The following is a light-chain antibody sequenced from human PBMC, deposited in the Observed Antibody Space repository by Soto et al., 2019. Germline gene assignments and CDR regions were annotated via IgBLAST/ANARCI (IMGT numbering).Light chain of an antibody. V-gene: IGLV2-23*01. CDR2: DAT. Sequence: QSVLTQPASVSGSPGQSITTSCTGTSSYFGTYNLVSWYQHHPGKAPKLLIYDATKRPPEVSARFSGSRSGYTASLTISGLQAEDGADYFCCSYEGSSTFGFETGTTVNV. CDR3: CSYEGSSTFG. J-gene: IGLJ1*01. CDR1: SSYFGTYNL.